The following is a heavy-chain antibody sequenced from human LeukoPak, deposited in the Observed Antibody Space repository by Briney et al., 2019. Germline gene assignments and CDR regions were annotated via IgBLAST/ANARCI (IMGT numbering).Heavy chain of an antibody. D-gene: IGHD1-26*01. J-gene: IGHJ4*02. CDR3: TRDGVVGATYYFDY. CDR2: IKSKAYGGTT. Sequence: GGNLRLSCTASRFTCGDYGMSWFCQAPGKEQEWVGFIKSKAYGGTTEYAASVKGRFTISRDDSKSIAYLQMNSLKTEDTAVYYCTRDGVVGATYYFDYWGQGTLVTVSS. CDR1: RFTCGDYG. V-gene: IGHV3-49*03.